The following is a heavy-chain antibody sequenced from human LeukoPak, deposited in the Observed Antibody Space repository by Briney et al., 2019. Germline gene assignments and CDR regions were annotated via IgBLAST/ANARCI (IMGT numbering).Heavy chain of an antibody. CDR2: ISSSSSYI. Sequence: PGGSLRLSCAASGFTFSSYSMNWVRQAPGKGLEWVSSISSSSSYIYYADSVKGRFTISRDNAKNSLYLQMNSLRAEDTAVYYCARDLRAASHYGPGSYSNYYMDVWGKGTTVTVSS. J-gene: IGHJ6*03. CDR1: GFTFSSYS. V-gene: IGHV3-21*01. CDR3: ARDLRAASHYGPGSYSNYYMDV. D-gene: IGHD3-10*01.